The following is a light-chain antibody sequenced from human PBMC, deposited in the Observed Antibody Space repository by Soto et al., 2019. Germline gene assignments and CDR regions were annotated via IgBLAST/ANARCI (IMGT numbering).Light chain of an antibody. CDR2: AAS. CDR1: QSISSY. CDR3: QQSYSTPQT. Sequence: DIQMTQSPSSLSASVGDRVTITCRASQSISSYLNWYQQKPGKAPKLLIYAASSLQSGVPSRFSCSGSGTDLTLTISSLQPEDFATYYCQQSYSTPQTFGQGTKVEIK. J-gene: IGKJ1*01. V-gene: IGKV1-39*01.